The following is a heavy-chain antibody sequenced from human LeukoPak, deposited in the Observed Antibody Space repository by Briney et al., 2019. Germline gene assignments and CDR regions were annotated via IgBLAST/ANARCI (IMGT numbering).Heavy chain of an antibody. D-gene: IGHD6-19*01. CDR3: ATKQWLAPPPDS. Sequence: GGSLRLSCAASGFTFSKYWMLWVSQARGKGLESVSRINTDGTVTTYADSVKGRFTVSRDNADNTMFLQMNSVRDEDTAVYYCATKQWLAPPPDSWGQGTPVTVSS. CDR2: INTDGTVT. J-gene: IGHJ4*02. CDR1: GFTFSKYW. V-gene: IGHV3-74*01.